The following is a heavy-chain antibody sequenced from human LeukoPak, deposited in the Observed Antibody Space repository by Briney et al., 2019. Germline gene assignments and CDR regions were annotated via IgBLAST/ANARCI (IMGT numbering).Heavy chain of an antibody. CDR1: GYTFTGYY. J-gene: IGHJ4*02. CDR2: INPNSGGT. CDR3: ARDGYYDSRGYYSIFDY. Sequence: ASVKVSCKASGYTFTGYYMHWVRQAPGQGLEWMGWINPNSGGTNYAQKFQGRVTMTKDTSISTAYMELSRLRSDDTAVYYCARDGYYDSRGYYSIFDYWGQGTLVTVPS. D-gene: IGHD3-22*01. V-gene: IGHV1-2*02.